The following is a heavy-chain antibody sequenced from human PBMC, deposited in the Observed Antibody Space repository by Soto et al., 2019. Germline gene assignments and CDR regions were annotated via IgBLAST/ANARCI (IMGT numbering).Heavy chain of an antibody. CDR2: ISYSGST. CDR3: ARRRGFPYDSGMDV. D-gene: IGHD5-12*01. CDR1: GGCIGRGGFY. V-gene: IGHV4-30-2*01. Sequence: PSEILVLNCTVLGGCIGRGGFYLSWIRQPPGTGLEWIGHISYSGSTSYHPSLKSRVTISVDRSKNQFSLKLSSVTAADTSVYFCARRRGFPYDSGMDVWGQGTTVPVSS. J-gene: IGHJ6*02.